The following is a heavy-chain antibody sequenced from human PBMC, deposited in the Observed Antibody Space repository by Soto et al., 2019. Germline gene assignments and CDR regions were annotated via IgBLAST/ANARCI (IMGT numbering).Heavy chain of an antibody. J-gene: IGHJ6*02. Sequence: QVQLVQSGAEVKKPGSSVKVSCKASGGTFSSYAISWVRQAPGQGLEWMGGIIPIFGTANYAQKFQGRVTITADKSTSPGYMELSSLRSEDTAVYYCARGEAVTPYYYYGMDVWGQGTTVTVSS. CDR1: GGTFSSYA. D-gene: IGHD4-4*01. V-gene: IGHV1-69*06. CDR2: IIPIFGTA. CDR3: ARGEAVTPYYYYGMDV.